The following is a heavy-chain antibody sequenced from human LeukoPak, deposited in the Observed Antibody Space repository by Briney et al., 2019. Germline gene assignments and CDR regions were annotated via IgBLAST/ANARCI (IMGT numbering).Heavy chain of an antibody. V-gene: IGHV4-59*01. CDR3: AVVGATTGDY. CDR1: GGSISSYY. J-gene: IGHJ4*02. Sequence: SETLSLTCTVSGGSISSYYWSWIRQPPGKGLEWIGYIYYSGSTNHNPSLKSRVTISVDTSKNQFSLKLSSVTAADTAVYYCAVVGATTGDYWGQGTLVTVSS. CDR2: IYYSGST. D-gene: IGHD1-26*01.